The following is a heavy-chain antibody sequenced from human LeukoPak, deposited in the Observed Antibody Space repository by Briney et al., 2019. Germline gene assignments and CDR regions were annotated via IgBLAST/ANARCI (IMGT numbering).Heavy chain of an antibody. CDR2: ISGSGGST. Sequence: GGSLRLSCAASGFTFSSYAMSWVRQAPGKGLGWVSAISGSGGSTYYADSVKGRFTISRGNSKNTLYLQMNSLRAEDTAVYYCAKDSSGPLKNWGQGTLVTVSS. D-gene: IGHD6-19*01. CDR3: AKDSSGPLKN. CDR1: GFTFSSYA. V-gene: IGHV3-23*01. J-gene: IGHJ4*02.